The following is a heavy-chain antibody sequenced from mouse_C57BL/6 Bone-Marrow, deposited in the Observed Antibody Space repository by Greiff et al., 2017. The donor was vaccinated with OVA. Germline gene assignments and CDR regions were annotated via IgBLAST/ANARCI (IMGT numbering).Heavy chain of an antibody. CDR1: GFTFSSYA. V-gene: IGHV5-4*01. D-gene: IGHD2-14*01. CDR2: ISDGGSYT. J-gene: IGHJ4*01. Sequence: EVHLVESGGGLVKPGGSLKLSCAASGFTFSSYALSWVRQTPEKRLEWVATISDGGSYTYYPDNVKGRFTISRDNAKNNPYLQMSHLKSEDTAMYYCARGTHYAMDYWGQGTSVTVSS. CDR3: ARGTHYAMDY.